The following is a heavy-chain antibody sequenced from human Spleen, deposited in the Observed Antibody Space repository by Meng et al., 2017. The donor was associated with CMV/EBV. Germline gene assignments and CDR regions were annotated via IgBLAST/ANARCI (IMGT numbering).Heavy chain of an antibody. CDR1: GGTFSSYT. J-gene: IGHJ4*02. D-gene: IGHD2-2*01. V-gene: IGHV1-8*03. Sequence: ASVKVSCKASGGTFSSYTISWVRQAPGQGLEWVGWMNTNSGNTGYAQKFQGRVTITRNTSISTAYMELSSLRSEDTAAYYCVRGTGHCSSTSCSSGYWGQGTLVTVSS. CDR3: VRGTGHCSSTSCSSGY. CDR2: MNTNSGNT.